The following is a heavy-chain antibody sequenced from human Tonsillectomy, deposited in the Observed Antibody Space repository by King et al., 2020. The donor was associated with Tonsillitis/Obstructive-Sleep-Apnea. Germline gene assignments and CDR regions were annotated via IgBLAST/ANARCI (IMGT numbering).Heavy chain of an antibody. J-gene: IGHJ4*02. V-gene: IGHV4-59*01. CDR3: ACGEAFGSFDS. CDR2: IYYSGST. Sequence: QLQESGPGLVKPSETLSLTCTVSGGSITNYYWSWIRQPPGKGLEWIGYIYYSGSTNYNPSLQSRVTISVDTSKNQFSLKLTSVTAADTAVYYCACGEAFGSFDSWGQGTLVTVSS. CDR1: GGSITNYY. D-gene: IGHD3-10*01.